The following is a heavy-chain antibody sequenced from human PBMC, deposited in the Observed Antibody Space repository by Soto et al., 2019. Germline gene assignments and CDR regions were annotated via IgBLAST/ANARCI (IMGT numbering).Heavy chain of an antibody. Sequence: EVQLLESGGGLVQPGGSLRLSCAAAGFTFSNYALTWVRQSPGKGLEWVSTFSGSGGSTYYADSVRGRFTISRDNSNNTLFLQMNSLRVEDTAIYYCARDWTGEPCPCLDVWGQGTTVSVSS. CDR1: GFTFSNYA. CDR2: FSGSGGST. J-gene: IGHJ6*01. D-gene: IGHD3-3*01. CDR3: ARDWTGEPCPCLDV. V-gene: IGHV3-23*01.